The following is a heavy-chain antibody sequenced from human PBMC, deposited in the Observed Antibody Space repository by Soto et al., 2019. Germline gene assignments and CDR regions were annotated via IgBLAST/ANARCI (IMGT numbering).Heavy chain of an antibody. CDR3: ARMTFDDYFDY. J-gene: IGHJ4*02. Sequence: KPSETLSRTCTVSGGSISSYYWSCIRQPPGKGLEWIGYIYYSGSTNYNPSLKSRVTISVDTSKNQFSLKLSSVTAADTAVYYCARMTFDDYFDYWGQGTLVTVSS. V-gene: IGHV4-59*01. D-gene: IGHD2-21*02. CDR2: IYYSGST. CDR1: GGSISSYY.